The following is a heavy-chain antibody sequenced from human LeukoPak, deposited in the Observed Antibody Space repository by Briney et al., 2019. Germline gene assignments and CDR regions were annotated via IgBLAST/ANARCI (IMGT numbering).Heavy chain of an antibody. CDR3: ARRRQVTSYSPYAFDL. D-gene: IGHD2-15*01. CDR2: MYFTGST. Sequence: SETLSLTCTASGDSMTNSYWGWIRQPPGKGLEWLGHMYFTGSTKSKPSLKSRVTISVDTSKKQLSLRLTSVSAADTAVYYCARRRQVTSYSPYAFDLWGQGTMVTVSS. CDR1: GDSMTNSY. J-gene: IGHJ3*01. V-gene: IGHV4-59*08.